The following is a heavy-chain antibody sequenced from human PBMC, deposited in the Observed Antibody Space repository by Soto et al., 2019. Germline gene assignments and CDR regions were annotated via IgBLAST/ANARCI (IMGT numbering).Heavy chain of an antibody. J-gene: IGHJ4*02. D-gene: IGHD3-22*01. CDR1: GFTFSSYA. CDR2: ISGSGGST. CDR3: AKGPYDSSGYGRYYFDY. V-gene: IGHV3-23*01. Sequence: LRLSCAASGFTFSSYAMSWVRQAPGKGLEWVSAISGSGGSTYYADSVKGRFTISRDNSKNTLYLQMNSLRAEDTAVYYCAKGPYDSSGYGRYYFDYWGQGTLVTVSS.